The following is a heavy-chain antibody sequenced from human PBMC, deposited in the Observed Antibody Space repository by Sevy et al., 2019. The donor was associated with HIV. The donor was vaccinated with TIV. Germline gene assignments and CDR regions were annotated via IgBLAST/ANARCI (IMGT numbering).Heavy chain of an antibody. J-gene: IGHJ4*02. CDR3: ARVAVDYCTDDCYHRFDY. D-gene: IGHD2-21*02. CDR2: ISYSGTNK. Sequence: GGSLRLSCAASGFTFTLYAIHWVRQAPGKGLEWVALISYSGTNKYYADSVKGRFPISRDDSKNTAYLQMSNLGTDDTAVDYCARVAVDYCTDDCYHRFDYWGQGTQVTVSS. V-gene: IGHV3-30-3*01. CDR1: GFTFTLYA.